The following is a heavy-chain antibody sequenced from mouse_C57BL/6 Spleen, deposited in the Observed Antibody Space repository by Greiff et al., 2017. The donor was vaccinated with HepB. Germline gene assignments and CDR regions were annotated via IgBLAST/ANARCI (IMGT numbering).Heavy chain of an antibody. CDR2: IDPSDSYT. V-gene: IGHV1-69*01. CDR1: GYTFTSYW. D-gene: IGHD2-3*01. CDR3: AREAPIYFDG. Sequence: QVQLQQPGAELVMPGASVKLSCKASGYTFTSYWMHWVKQRPGQGLEWIGEIDPSDSYTNYNQKFKGKSTLTVDKSSSTAYMQLSSLTSEDSAVYYCAREAPIYFDGWGTGTTVTVSS. J-gene: IGHJ1*03.